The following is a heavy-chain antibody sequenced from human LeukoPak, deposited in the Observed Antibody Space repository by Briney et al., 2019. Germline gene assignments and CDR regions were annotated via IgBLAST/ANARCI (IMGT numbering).Heavy chain of an antibody. V-gene: IGHV3-23*01. Sequence: PGGSLRLSCEASGFTFNINAMSWVRQAPGKGLEWVSGISASGGITWYADSVKGRFTISRDNSKNTLYLQMNSLRAEDTAVYYCARGHYYDSSGYFLLDAFDIWGQGTMVTVSS. D-gene: IGHD3-22*01. CDR1: GFTFNINA. CDR3: ARGHYYDSSGYFLLDAFDI. J-gene: IGHJ3*02. CDR2: ISASGGIT.